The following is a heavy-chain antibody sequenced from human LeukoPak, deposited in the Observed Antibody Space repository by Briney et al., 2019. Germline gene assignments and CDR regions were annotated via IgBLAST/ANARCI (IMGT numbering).Heavy chain of an antibody. D-gene: IGHD3-3*01. CDR3: ARDFEVWDYDFWSGYPYYFDY. CDR1: GGSISSYY. J-gene: IGHJ4*02. Sequence: SQTLSLTCTVSGGSISSYYWSWIRQPAGKELEWIGRIYTSGSTNYNPSLKSRVTMSVDTSKNQFSLKLSSVTAADTAVYYCARDFEVWDYDFWSGYPYYFDYWGQGTLVTVSS. V-gene: IGHV4-4*07. CDR2: IYTSGST.